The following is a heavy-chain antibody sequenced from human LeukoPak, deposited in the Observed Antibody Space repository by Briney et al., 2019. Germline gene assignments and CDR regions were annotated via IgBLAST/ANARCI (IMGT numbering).Heavy chain of an antibody. CDR3: ARRGLQALYFDY. J-gene: IGHJ4*02. CDR1: GGSISSYY. V-gene: IGHV4-59*08. CDR2: IYYSGST. Sequence: SETLSLTCTVSGGSISSYYWSWIRQPPAKGLEWIGYIYYSGSTNYNPSLKSRVTISVDTSKNQFSLKLSSVTAADTAVYYCARRGLQALYFDYWGQGTLVTVSS. D-gene: IGHD5-24*01.